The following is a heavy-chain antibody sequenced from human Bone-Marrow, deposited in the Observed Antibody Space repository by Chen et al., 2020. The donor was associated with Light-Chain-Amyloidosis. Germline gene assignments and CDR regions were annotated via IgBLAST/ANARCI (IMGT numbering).Heavy chain of an antibody. V-gene: IGHV3-21*01. J-gene: IGHJ6*03. CDR3: ASYDPRTYYYYYMDV. CDR1: GFTFSSYS. D-gene: IGHD3-3*01. CDR2: ISSISSYI. Sequence: EVQLVESGGGLVKPGGSLRLSCAASGFTFSSYSMNWVRQAPGKGLEWVSSISSISSYIYYADSVKGRFTISRDNAKNSLYLQMNSLRAEDTAVYYCASYDPRTYYYYYMDVWGKWTTVTVSS.